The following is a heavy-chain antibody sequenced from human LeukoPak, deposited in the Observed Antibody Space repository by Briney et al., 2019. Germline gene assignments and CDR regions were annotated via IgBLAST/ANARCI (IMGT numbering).Heavy chain of an antibody. CDR3: ARVYSSSWYSGYLYMDL. V-gene: IGHV3-30*02. J-gene: IGHJ6*03. Sequence: GGSLRLFCAASGFTFSSYGMHWVRQAPGKGLEWVAFIRYDGSNKYYADSVKGRFTISGDNTKKSLYLQMSGLRAEDTAVYYCARVYSSSWYSGYLYMDLWGKGTTVTVSS. D-gene: IGHD6-13*01. CDR1: GFTFSSYG. CDR2: IRYDGSNK.